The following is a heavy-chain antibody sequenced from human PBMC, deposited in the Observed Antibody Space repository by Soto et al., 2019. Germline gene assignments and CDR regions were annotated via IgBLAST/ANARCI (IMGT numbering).Heavy chain of an antibody. J-gene: IGHJ5*02. CDR2: ISAYNGNT. CDR3: ARCSGGSYNWFDP. Sequence: SVKVSFRASCYTFTSYGISWVRQAPGQGLEWMGWISAYNGNTNYAQKLQGRVTMTTDTSTSTAYMELRSLRSDDTAVYYCARCSGGSYNWFDPWGQGTLVTVYS. V-gene: IGHV1-18*01. CDR1: CYTFTSYG. D-gene: IGHD2-15*01.